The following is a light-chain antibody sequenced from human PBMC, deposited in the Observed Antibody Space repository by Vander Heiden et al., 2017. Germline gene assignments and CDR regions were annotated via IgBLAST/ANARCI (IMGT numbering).Light chain of an antibody. V-gene: IGLV2-11*01. CDR2: DVT. CDR1: SRDVGAYDD. J-gene: IGLJ3*02. Sequence: HSALPPPRPAAGSPGQSVNISSSATSRDVGAYDDVSWYQQHPGKAPKLLIYDVTKWPSGVHDRFAGSKSGNTATLTISGLLTEDEADYYCCSYAGSYTWVFGGGTKVTAL. CDR3: CSYAGSYTWV.